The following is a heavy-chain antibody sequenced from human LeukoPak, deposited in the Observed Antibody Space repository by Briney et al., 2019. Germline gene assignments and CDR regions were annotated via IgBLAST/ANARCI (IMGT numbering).Heavy chain of an antibody. CDR2: ISYDGSNK. CDR3: ARETYYYDSSGYYQADY. V-gene: IGHV3-30*04. D-gene: IGHD3-22*01. Sequence: GGSLRLSCAASGFTFSSYAMHWVRQAPGKGLEWVAVISYDGSNKYYADSVKGRFTISRDNSKNTLYLQMNSLRAGDTAVYYCARETYYYDSSGYYQADYWGQGTLVTVSS. CDR1: GFTFSSYA. J-gene: IGHJ4*02.